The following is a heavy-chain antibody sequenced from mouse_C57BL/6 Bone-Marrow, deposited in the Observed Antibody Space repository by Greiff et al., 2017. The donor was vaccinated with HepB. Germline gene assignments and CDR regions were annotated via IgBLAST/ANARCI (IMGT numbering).Heavy chain of an antibody. J-gene: IGHJ3*01. CDR2: IYPRDGST. Sequence: QVHVKQSGPELVKPGASVKLSCKASGYTFTSYDINWVKQRPGQGLEWIGWIYPRDGSTKYNEKFKGKATLTVDTSSSTAYMELHSLTSEDSAVYFCARSLDYDGAWFAYWGQGTLVTVSA. CDR1: GYTFTSYD. CDR3: ARSLDYDGAWFAY. D-gene: IGHD2-4*01. V-gene: IGHV1-85*01.